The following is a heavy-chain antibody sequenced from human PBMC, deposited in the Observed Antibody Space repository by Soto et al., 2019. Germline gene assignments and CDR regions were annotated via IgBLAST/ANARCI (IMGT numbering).Heavy chain of an antibody. CDR3: ATSLDRWYCSGGSCYHPVTYGMDV. Sequence: QVQLVQSGAEVKKPGSSVKVSCKASGGTFSSYAISWVRQAPGQGLEWMGGIIPICGTANYAQKFQGRVTITADEATSTADKELSSLKSEDTAVYSCATSLDRWYCSGGSCYHPVTYGMDVWGQGTTVTVSS. CDR1: GGTFSSYA. D-gene: IGHD2-15*01. CDR2: IIPICGTA. V-gene: IGHV1-69*01. J-gene: IGHJ6*02.